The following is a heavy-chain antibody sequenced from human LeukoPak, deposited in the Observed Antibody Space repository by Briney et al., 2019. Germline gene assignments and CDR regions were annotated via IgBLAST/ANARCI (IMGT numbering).Heavy chain of an antibody. D-gene: IGHD2-21*02. CDR1: EFTFSRYS. CDR3: ARRPYCGGDCYSVGAFDI. CDR2: ISSSSSYI. J-gene: IGHJ3*02. V-gene: IGHV3-21*01. Sequence: GGSLRLSCAASEFTFSRYSMNWVRQAPGKGLEWVSFISSSSSYIYYADSVKGRFTISRDNAKNSLSLHMNSLRAEDTAVYYCARRPYCGGDCYSVGAFDIWGQGTMVTVSS.